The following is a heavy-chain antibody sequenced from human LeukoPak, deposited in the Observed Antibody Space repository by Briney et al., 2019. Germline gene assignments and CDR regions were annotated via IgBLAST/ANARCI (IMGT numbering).Heavy chain of an antibody. D-gene: IGHD5-18*01. CDR1: GFTFSSYA. Sequence: PGGSLRLSCAASGFTFSSYAMSWVRQARGKGLEWVSAISGSGGSTYYADSVKGRFTISRDNSKNTLYLQMNSLRAEDTAVYYCAKDLRRGIQLWLDYWGQGTLVTVSS. V-gene: IGHV3-23*01. CDR3: AKDLRRGIQLWLDY. J-gene: IGHJ4*02. CDR2: ISGSGGST.